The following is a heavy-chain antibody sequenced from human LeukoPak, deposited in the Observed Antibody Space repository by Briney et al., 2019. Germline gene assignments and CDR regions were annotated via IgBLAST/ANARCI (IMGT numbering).Heavy chain of an antibody. CDR1: GFSASNNY. D-gene: IGHD3-3*01. J-gene: IGHJ4*02. CDR3: ARGRGLGVVSPYFDY. Sequence: GGSLRLSCVVSGFSASNNYIIWVRQAPGNGLERVSVIYGDGRTSHSASVRGRFTISRDNSKNIVSLQMNNLRAEDTAVYYCARGRGLGVVSPYFDYWGQGTLVTVSS. CDR2: IYGDGRT. V-gene: IGHV3-53*01.